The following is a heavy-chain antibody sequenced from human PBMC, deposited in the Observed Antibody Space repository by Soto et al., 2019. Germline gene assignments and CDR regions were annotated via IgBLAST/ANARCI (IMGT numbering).Heavy chain of an antibody. CDR1: GFTFSTYA. V-gene: IGHV3-23*01. CDR2: ISGSGGTT. CDR3: AHPRGYGVFDAYDI. D-gene: IGHD4-17*01. Sequence: GGSLRLSCAASGFTFSTYAMNWVRQAPGKGLEWVSAISGSGGTTYYADPVQGRFTISRDNSINTLYLQMNSLRPEDTAVYYCAHPRGYGVFDAYDIWGQGAMVTVSS. J-gene: IGHJ3*02.